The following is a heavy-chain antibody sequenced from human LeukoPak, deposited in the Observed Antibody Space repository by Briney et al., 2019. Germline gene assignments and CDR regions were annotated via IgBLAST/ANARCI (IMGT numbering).Heavy chain of an antibody. CDR1: GYTFTSYG. D-gene: IGHD3-22*01. CDR3: ARDVDSYDSCGNFDY. CDR2: ISAYNGNT. Sequence: ASVKVSCKASGYTFTSYGISWVRQAPGQRLEWMGWISAYNGNTNYAQKLQGRVTMNTDTSTSTDYMELRSLRSDDTAVYYCARDVDSYDSCGNFDYWGQGTLVTVSS. J-gene: IGHJ4*02. V-gene: IGHV1-18*01.